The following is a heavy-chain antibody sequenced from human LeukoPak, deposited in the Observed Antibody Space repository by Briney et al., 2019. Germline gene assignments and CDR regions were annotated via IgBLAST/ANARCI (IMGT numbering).Heavy chain of an antibody. CDR1: GGSISSYY. CDR3: ARYSRIAARPDPVHYYGMDV. Sequence: SETLSLTCTVSGGSISSYYWSWIRQPPGKGLEWIGEINHSGSTNYNPSLKSRVTISVDTSKNQFSLKLSSVTAADTAVYYCARYSRIAARPDPVHYYGMDVWGQGTTVTVSS. J-gene: IGHJ6*02. CDR2: INHSGST. D-gene: IGHD6-6*01. V-gene: IGHV4-34*01.